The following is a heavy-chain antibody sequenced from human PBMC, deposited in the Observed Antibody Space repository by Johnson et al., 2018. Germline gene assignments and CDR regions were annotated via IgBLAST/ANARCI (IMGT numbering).Heavy chain of an antibody. Sequence: QLVESGGGVVRPGRSLRLSCATSGFTFSYFGMHWVRQAPGKGLEWVALISYDGNMKDYADSVKGRFTISRDNSKSTLHLQMNSLRPEETALYYWGKSINPAYYFYYGMDVWGQGTTVTVSS. V-gene: IGHV3-30*18. D-gene: IGHD3-10*01. J-gene: IGHJ6*02. CDR2: ISYDGNMK. CDR3: GKSINPAYYFYYGMDV. CDR1: GFTFSYFG.